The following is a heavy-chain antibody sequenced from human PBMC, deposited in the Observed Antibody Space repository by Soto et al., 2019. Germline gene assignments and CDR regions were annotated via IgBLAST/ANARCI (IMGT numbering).Heavy chain of an antibody. Sequence: QEQLVQSGAEVKKPGSSVKVSCKASGGLFSSYPISWVRQVPGQGLEWMGGIIPVFQTAYYTQRFQGRARISADETTYRAYMELSRLSSEVTAIYYRARCSSGYTWFNEFWGQGTLVTVSS. D-gene: IGHD3-22*01. V-gene: IGHV1-69*01. CDR3: ARCSSGYTWFNEF. J-gene: IGHJ4*02. CDR1: GGLFSSYP. CDR2: IIPVFQTA.